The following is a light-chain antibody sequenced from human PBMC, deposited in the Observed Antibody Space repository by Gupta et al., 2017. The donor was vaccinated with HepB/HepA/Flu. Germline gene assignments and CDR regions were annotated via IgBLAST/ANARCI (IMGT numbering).Light chain of an antibody. CDR1: SSDVGGYDF. CDR3: SSYTSNYLRV. J-gene: IGLJ3*02. V-gene: IGLV2-14*03. CDR2: DVD. Sequence: QSALTQPPSVSGSPGQSTTISCTGTSSDVGGYDFVSWYQQHPGKAPKVIIYDVDSRPSGISDRFSGSKSGNTASLTISGLQADDEADYYCSSYTSNYLRVFGGGTRVTVL.